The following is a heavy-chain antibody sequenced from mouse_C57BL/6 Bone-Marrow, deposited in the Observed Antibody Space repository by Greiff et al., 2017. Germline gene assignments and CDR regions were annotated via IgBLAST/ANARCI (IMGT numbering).Heavy chain of an antibody. D-gene: IGHD3-2*02. CDR3: ARNTAQASAWFAY. J-gene: IGHJ3*01. CDR2: IDPSDSYT. V-gene: IGHV1-50*01. Sequence: QVQLKESGAELVKPGASVKLSCKASGYTFTSYWMQWVKQRPGQGLEWIGEIDPSDSYTKYNQKFKGKATLTVDTSSSTAYMQLRSLTSEDSAVYYCARNTAQASAWFAYWGQGTLVTVSA. CDR1: GYTFTSYW.